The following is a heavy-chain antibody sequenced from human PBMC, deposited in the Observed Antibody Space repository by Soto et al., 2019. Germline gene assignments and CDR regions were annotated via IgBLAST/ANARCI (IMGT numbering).Heavy chain of an antibody. D-gene: IGHD3-22*01. J-gene: IGHJ5*02. CDR1: GFTFSSYA. V-gene: IGHV3-23*01. Sequence: GGSLRLSCAASGFTFSSYAMTWVRRAPGKGLEWVSAISVDGGITYYADSVKGRFTISRDTSKNTLYLQMNSLRAEDTAVYYCAKNSGYDLYDSSGTESWGKGKMVNVSA. CDR3: AKNSGYDLYDSSGTES. CDR2: ISVDGGIT.